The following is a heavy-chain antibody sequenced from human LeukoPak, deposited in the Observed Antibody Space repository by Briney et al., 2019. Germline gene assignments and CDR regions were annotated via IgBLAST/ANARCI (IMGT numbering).Heavy chain of an antibody. J-gene: IGHJ4*02. D-gene: IGHD4-17*01. CDR1: GFTFSSYG. CDR2: ISYDGSNK. CDR3: AKDLDYGDYYFDY. V-gene: IGHV3-30*18. Sequence: GGSLRLSCAASGFTFSSYGMHWVRQAPGKGLEWVAVISYDGSNKYYADSVKGRFTISRHNSKNTLYLQMNSLRAEDTAVYYCAKDLDYGDYYFDYWGQGTLVTVSS.